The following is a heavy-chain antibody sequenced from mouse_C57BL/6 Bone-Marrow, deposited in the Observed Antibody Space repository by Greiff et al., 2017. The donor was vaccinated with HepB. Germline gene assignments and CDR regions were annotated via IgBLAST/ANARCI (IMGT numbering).Heavy chain of an antibody. D-gene: IGHD1-1*01. J-gene: IGHJ1*03. CDR2: ISDGGSYT. CDR3: ASSFYYGSSYFYWYFDV. CDR1: GFTFSSYA. V-gene: IGHV5-4*01. Sequence: VQLKESGGGLVKPGGSLKLSCAASGFTFSSYAMSWVRQTPEKRLEWVATISDGGSYTYYPDNVKGRFTISRDNAKNNLYLQMSHLKSEDTAMYYCASSFYYGSSYFYWYFDVWGTGTTVTVSS.